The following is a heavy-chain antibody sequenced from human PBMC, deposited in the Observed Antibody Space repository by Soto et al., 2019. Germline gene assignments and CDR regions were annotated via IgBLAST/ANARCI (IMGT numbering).Heavy chain of an antibody. V-gene: IGHV4-59*08. CDR2: IYYSGST. CDR1: GGSISSYY. J-gene: IGHJ3*02. CDR3: ARHWHSSSSWYAFDI. Sequence: SETLSLTCSVSGGSISSYYWSWIRQPPGKGLEWIGYIYYSGSTNYNPSLKSRVTISVDTSKNQFSLKLSSVTAADTAVYYCARHWHSSSSWYAFDIWGQGTVVTVSS. D-gene: IGHD6-6*01.